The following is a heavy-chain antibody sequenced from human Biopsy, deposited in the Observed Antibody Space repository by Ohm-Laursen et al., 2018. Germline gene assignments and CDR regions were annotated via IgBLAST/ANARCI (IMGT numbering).Heavy chain of an antibody. CDR1: GTSIITYS. D-gene: IGHD4-17*01. CDR2: IYVSGST. V-gene: IGHV4-4*07. CDR3: ARDSPSYADYPLDS. Sequence: GTLSLTWSVSGTSIITYSWSWIRQPAGKGLEWIGRIYVSGSTNYNPSLKSRVTMSLDTSESRFSLELASVTAADTAVYYCARDSPSYADYPLDSWGPGILVTVS. J-gene: IGHJ4*02.